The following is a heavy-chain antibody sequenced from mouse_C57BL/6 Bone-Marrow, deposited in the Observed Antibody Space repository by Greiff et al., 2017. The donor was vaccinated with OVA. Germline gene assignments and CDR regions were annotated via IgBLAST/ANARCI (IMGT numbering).Heavy chain of an antibody. Sequence: QVQLKESGAELVKPGASVKLSCKASGYTFTEYTIHWVKQRSGQGLEWIGWFYPGSGSIKYNEKFKDKATLTADKYSSTVYMELSRVTSEDSAVYFCARHGRRFITTLVATGYCDVWGTGTTVTVSS. CDR3: ARHGRRFITTLVATGYCDV. CDR2: FYPGSGSI. V-gene: IGHV1-62-2*01. CDR1: GYTFTEYT. J-gene: IGHJ1*03. D-gene: IGHD1-1*01.